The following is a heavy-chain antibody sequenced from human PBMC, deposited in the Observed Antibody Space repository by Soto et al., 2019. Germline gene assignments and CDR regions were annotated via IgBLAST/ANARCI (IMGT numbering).Heavy chain of an antibody. CDR1: GFTFSNYA. J-gene: IGHJ3*01. Sequence: EVQLLESGGGLVQPGGSLRLSCAASGFTFSNYAMSWVRQAPGKGLECVSSITGTGGRTYYADSVKGRFTIYRDNSKNTLYLQTNSLRAEDTALYYCAKDLRVLLWFGDLDPFDFWGQGTMVTVSS. CDR3: AKDLRVLLWFGDLDPFDF. V-gene: IGHV3-23*01. D-gene: IGHD3-10*01. CDR2: ITGTGGRT.